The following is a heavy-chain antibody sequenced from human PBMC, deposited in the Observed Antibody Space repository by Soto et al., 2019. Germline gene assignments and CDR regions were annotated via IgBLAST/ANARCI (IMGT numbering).Heavy chain of an antibody. V-gene: IGHV3-74*01. CDR3: ARSHGDSAQFDY. J-gene: IGHJ4*02. D-gene: IGHD4-17*01. CDR1: GFTFSSYW. Sequence: EVQLVESGGGLVQPGGSLRLSCAASGFTFSSYWMHWVRQAPGKWLVWVSRINSDGSSTSYADSVKGRFTISRDNATNTLYLKMNSLRAEDTAVYYCARSHGDSAQFDYWGQGTLVIVSS. CDR2: INSDGSST.